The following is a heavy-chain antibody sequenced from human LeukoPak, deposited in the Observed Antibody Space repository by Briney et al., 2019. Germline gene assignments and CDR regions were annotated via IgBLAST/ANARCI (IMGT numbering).Heavy chain of an antibody. Sequence: PSETLSLTCTVSGGSISSGGYYWSWIRQHPGKGLEWIGYIYYSGSTYYNPSLKSRVTMSVDTSKNQFSLKLSSVTAADTAVYYCARGRLYYDFWSGYLDYYYYYMDVWGKGTTVTVSS. CDR2: IYYSGST. CDR1: GGSISSGGYY. V-gene: IGHV4-31*03. CDR3: ARGRLYYDFWSGYLDYYYYYMDV. J-gene: IGHJ6*03. D-gene: IGHD3-3*01.